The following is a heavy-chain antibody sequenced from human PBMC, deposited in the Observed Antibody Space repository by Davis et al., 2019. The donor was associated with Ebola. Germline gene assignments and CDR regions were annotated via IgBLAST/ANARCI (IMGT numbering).Heavy chain of an antibody. CDR1: GFTFSSYA. J-gene: IGHJ6*02. V-gene: IGHV3-30*04. D-gene: IGHD2-2*01. CDR2: ISYDGSNK. Sequence: GESLKISCAASGFTFSSYAMHWVRQAPGKGLEWVAVISYDGSNKYYADSVKGRFTISRDNSKNTLYLQMNSLRDEDTAVYYCAKGFSRELGRYCISTSCYDYYYGMDVWGQGTTVTVSS. CDR3: AKGFSRELGRYCISTSCYDYYYGMDV.